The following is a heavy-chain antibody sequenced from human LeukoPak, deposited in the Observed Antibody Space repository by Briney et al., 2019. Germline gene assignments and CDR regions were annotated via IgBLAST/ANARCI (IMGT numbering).Heavy chain of an antibody. J-gene: IGHJ4*02. CDR2: ISGSGGST. Sequence: GGSLRLSCAASGFTFSSYDMSWVRQAPGKGLEWVSAISGSGGSTYYADSVKGRFTISRDNSKNTLYLQMNSLRAEDTAVYYCAKDPEGGVMSYWGQGTLVTVSS. CDR1: GFTFSSYD. V-gene: IGHV3-23*01. CDR3: AKDPEGGVMSY. D-gene: IGHD3-16*01.